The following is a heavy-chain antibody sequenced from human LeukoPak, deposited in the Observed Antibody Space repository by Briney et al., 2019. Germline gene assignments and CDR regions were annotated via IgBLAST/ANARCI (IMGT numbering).Heavy chain of an antibody. Sequence: GGSLRLSCEASGVISRNYGMGWVRQAPGMGLEWVSGISGRRGYTYYADSVKGRFTISRDNSKNTLYLQMNSLRAEDTALYYCASRGGDLPYYFDYWGLGTLVTVSS. CDR2: ISGRRGYT. CDR1: GVISRNYG. CDR3: ASRGGDLPYYFDY. V-gene: IGHV3-23*01. D-gene: IGHD2-21*02. J-gene: IGHJ4*02.